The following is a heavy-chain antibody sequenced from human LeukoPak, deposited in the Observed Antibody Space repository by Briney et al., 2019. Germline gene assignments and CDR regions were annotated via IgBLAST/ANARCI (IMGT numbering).Heavy chain of an antibody. D-gene: IGHD3-9*01. CDR1: GFTFSSYS. CDR2: ISSSSSYI. J-gene: IGHJ5*02. Sequence: GGSLRLSCAASGFTFSSYSMNWVRQAPGKGLEWVSSISSSSSYIYYADSVKGRFTISRDNAKNSLYLQMNSLRAEDTAVYYCARGKGYFDWFDPWGQGTLVTVSS. CDR3: ARGKGYFDWFDP. V-gene: IGHV3-21*01.